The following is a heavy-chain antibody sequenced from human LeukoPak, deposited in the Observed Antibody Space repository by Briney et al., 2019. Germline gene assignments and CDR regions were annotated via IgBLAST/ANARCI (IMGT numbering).Heavy chain of an antibody. Sequence: GGSLRLSCAASGLTVSSNYMSWVRQAPGKGLEWVSVIYSGGTTYYADSVRGRFTISRDNSKNTVYLQMNSLRAEDTAVYYCARGAYDILTGYYYYGMDVWGQGTTVTVSS. CDR1: GLTVSSNY. V-gene: IGHV3-53*01. CDR2: IYSGGTT. J-gene: IGHJ6*02. D-gene: IGHD3-9*01. CDR3: ARGAYDILTGYYYYGMDV.